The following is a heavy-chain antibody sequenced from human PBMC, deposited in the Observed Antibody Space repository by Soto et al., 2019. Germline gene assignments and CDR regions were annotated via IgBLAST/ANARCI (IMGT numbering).Heavy chain of an antibody. CDR2: IIPIFGTA. CDR1: GGTFSSYA. J-gene: IGHJ6*02. V-gene: IGHV1-69*01. Sequence: QVQLVQSGAEVKKPGSSVKVSCKASGGTFSSYAISWVRQAPGQGLEWMGGIIPIFGTANYAQKFQGRVTITADESTXXXXXXXXXXXXXXXXXXXXXXXXCSSTSCXLESYYYYGMDVWGQGTTVTVSS. D-gene: IGHD2-2*01. CDR3: XXXXCSSTSCXLESYYYYGMDV.